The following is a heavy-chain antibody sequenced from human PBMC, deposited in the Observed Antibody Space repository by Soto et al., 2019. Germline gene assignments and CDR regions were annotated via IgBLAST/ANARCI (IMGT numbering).Heavy chain of an antibody. Sequence: GGSLRLSGAASGFTFGDYNMSWIRQAPGKGLEWVSYITSSGSTIYYADSVKGRFTISRDNAKNSLYLQMNSLRAEDTAVYYCARENEQWVAADDWGQGTLVTVSS. CDR1: GFTFGDYN. CDR2: ITSSGSTI. D-gene: IGHD6-19*01. J-gene: IGHJ4*02. V-gene: IGHV3-11*01. CDR3: ARENEQWVAADD.